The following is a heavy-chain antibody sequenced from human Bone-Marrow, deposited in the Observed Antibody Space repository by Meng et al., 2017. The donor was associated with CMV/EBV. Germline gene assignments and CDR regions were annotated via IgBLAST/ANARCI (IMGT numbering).Heavy chain of an antibody. CDR3: ARPRRYCSGGSCSSYYGMDV. CDR2: INHSGST. D-gene: IGHD2-15*01. V-gene: IGHV4-34*01. J-gene: IGHJ6*02. Sequence: ESLKISCAVYGGSFRGYYWSWIRQPPGKGLEWIGEINHSGSTNYNPSLKSRVTISVDTSKNQFSLKLRSVTAADTAVYYCARPRRYCSGGSCSSYYGMDVWGQGTTVTVSS. CDR1: GGSFRGYY.